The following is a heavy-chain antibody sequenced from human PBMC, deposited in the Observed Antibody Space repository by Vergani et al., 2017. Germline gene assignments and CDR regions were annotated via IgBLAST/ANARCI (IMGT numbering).Heavy chain of an antibody. Sequence: QVQLVESGGGVVQPGRSLRLSFAASGFTFSSYAMHWVRQAPGKGLEWVAVISYDGSNKYYADSVKGRFTISRDNSKNTLYLQMNSLRAEDTAVYYCARSYSSSSVGLDWDAFDIWGQGTMVTVSS. CDR1: GFTFSSYA. J-gene: IGHJ3*02. V-gene: IGHV3-30-3*01. CDR3: ARSYSSSSVGLDWDAFDI. CDR2: ISYDGSNK. D-gene: IGHD6-6*01.